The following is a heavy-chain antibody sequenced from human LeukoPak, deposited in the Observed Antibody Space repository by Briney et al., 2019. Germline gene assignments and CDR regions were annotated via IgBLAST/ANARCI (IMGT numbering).Heavy chain of an antibody. CDR2: MNPNSGNT. Sequence: ASVKVSCKASGYTFTSYDINWVRQATGQGLEWMGWMNPNSGNTGYAQKFQGRVTITRNTSISTAYMELSSLRSEDTAVYYCARSPQATKTYDFWSGYLGEDYWGQGTLVTVSS. J-gene: IGHJ4*02. CDR3: ARSPQATKTYDFWSGYLGEDY. V-gene: IGHV1-8*03. D-gene: IGHD3-3*01. CDR1: GYTFTSYD.